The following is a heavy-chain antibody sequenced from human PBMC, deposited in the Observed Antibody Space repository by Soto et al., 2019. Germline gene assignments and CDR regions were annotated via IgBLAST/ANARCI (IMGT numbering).Heavy chain of an antibody. V-gene: IGHV4-34*01. J-gene: IGHJ6*02. D-gene: IGHD2-2*01. CDR2: INPSGST. Sequence: PSETLSLTCAVYGGSFSGYYWNWIRQPPGKGLEWIGEINPSGSTNDNPSLNSRVTISVDTSKNQFSLKLSSVTAADTAVYYCARGPAPPFYGMDVWGQGTTVTVS. CDR1: GGSFSGYY. CDR3: ARGPAPPFYGMDV.